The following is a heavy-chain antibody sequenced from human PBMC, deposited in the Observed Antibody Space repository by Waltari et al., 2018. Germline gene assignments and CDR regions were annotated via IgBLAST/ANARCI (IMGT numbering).Heavy chain of an antibody. Sequence: QLQLQESGPGLVKPSETLSLTCTVSGGSISSSSYYWGWIRQPPGKGLEWIGSIYYSGLTYYNPPLKSRVTISVDTSKNQFALKLSSVTAADTAVYYCARVRNSSGWSPFDYWGQGTLVTVSS. CDR1: GGSISSSSYY. CDR2: IYYSGLT. J-gene: IGHJ4*02. V-gene: IGHV4-39*07. D-gene: IGHD6-19*01. CDR3: ARVRNSSGWSPFDY.